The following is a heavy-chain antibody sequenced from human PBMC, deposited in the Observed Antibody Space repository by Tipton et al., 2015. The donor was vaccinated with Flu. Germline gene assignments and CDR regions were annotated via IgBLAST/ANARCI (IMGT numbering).Heavy chain of an antibody. V-gene: IGHV4-61*10. Sequence: TLSLTCTVSGGSISSGSYYWSWIRQPAGKGLEWIGYIYYSGSTNYNPSLKSRVTISVDTSKNQFSLKLSSVTAADTAVYYCAREGSGWYRNWFDPWGQGTLVTVSS. J-gene: IGHJ5*02. CDR2: IYYSGST. CDR3: AREGSGWYRNWFDP. CDR1: GGSISSGSYY. D-gene: IGHD6-19*01.